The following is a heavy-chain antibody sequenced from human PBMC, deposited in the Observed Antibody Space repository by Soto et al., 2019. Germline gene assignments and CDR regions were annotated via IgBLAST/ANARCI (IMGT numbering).Heavy chain of an antibody. CDR3: AKDSFSSYGDYFENPRDY. CDR1: GFTFSSYA. V-gene: IGHV3-23*01. CDR2: ISGSGGST. J-gene: IGHJ4*02. Sequence: PGGSLRLSCAASGFTFSSYAMSWVRQAPGKGLEWVSAISGSGGSTYYADSVKGRFTISRDNSKNTLYLQMNSLRAEDTAVYYCAKDSFSSYGDYFENPRDYWGQGTLVTVSS. D-gene: IGHD4-17*01.